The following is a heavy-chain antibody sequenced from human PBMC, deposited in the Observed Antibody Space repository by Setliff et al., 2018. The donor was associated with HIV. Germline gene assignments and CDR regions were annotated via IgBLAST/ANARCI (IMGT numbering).Heavy chain of an antibody. J-gene: IGHJ4*02. CDR3: ARAIGHYYDSSGYYLRTYFDH. V-gene: IGHV4-59*01. CDR2: IYYSGST. Sequence: SETLSLTCTVSGGAISSYYWSWIRQPPGKGLEWIGYIYYSGSTKYNPSLKSRVAISLDTSRNQFSLKLSSVTAADTAVYYCARAIGHYYDSSGYYLRTYFDHWGQGNLVTVSS. CDR1: GGAISSYY. D-gene: IGHD3-22*01.